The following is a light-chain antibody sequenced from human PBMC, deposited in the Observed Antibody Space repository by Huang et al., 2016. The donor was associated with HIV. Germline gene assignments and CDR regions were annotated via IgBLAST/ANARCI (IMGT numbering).Light chain of an antibody. V-gene: IGKV3-15*01. CDR2: GAS. Sequence: ERVMTQSPATVSLSPGERATLSCRASLSVSTNLAWYQQRPGQAPRLLIYGASTRATGIPARFSGGGSGAEFTLTISNLQSEDFAVYYCQQYDNWPLTFGGGTKVQIK. CDR1: LSVSTN. J-gene: IGKJ4*01. CDR3: QQYDNWPLT.